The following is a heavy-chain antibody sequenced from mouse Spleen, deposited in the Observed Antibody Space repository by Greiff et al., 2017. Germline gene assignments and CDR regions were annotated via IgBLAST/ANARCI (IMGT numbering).Heavy chain of an antibody. CDR2: IYPGDGDT. V-gene: IGHV1-80*01. CDR3: ARVYYGNYWYFDV. J-gene: IGHJ1*01. Sequence: QVQLQQSGAELVKPGASVKISCKASGYAFSSYWMNWVKQRPGKGLEWIGQIYPGDGDTNYNGKFKGKATLTADKSSSTAYMQLSSLTSEDSAVYFCARVYYGNYWYFDVWGAGTTVTVSS. CDR1: GYAFSSYW. D-gene: IGHD2-1*01.